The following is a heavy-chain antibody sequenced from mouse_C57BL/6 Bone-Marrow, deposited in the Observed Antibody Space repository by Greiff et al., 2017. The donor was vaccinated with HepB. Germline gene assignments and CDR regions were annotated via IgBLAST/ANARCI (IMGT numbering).Heavy chain of an antibody. J-gene: IGHJ3*01. CDR2: INPSTGGT. CDR3: ATPVYDYDRFAY. D-gene: IGHD2-4*01. Sequence: EVQLQESGPELVKPGASVKISCKASGYSFTGYYMNWVKQSPEKSLEWIGEINPSTGGTTYNQKFKAKATLTVDKSSSTAYMQLKSLTSEDSAVYYCATPVYDYDRFAYWGQGTLVTVSA. V-gene: IGHV1-42*01. CDR1: GYSFTGYY.